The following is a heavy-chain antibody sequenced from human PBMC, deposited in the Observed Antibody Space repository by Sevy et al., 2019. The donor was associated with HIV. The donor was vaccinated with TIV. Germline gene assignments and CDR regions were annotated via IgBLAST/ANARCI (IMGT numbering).Heavy chain of an antibody. Sequence: GGSLRLSCAASEFTFSSYWMSWVRQAPGKGLEWVANIKQAGSEKYYVDSVKGRFTISRDNAKNSLYLQMNSLRAEDTAVYYCARSGGSYDYGMDLWGQGTTVTVSS. CDR2: IKQAGSEK. D-gene: IGHD1-26*01. CDR1: EFTFSSYW. CDR3: ARSGGSYDYGMDL. V-gene: IGHV3-7*01. J-gene: IGHJ6*01.